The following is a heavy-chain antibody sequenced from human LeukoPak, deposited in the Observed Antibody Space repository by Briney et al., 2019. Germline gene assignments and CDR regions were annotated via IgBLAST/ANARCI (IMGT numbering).Heavy chain of an antibody. D-gene: IGHD3-3*01. Sequence: SETLSLTCTVSGGSISSYYWSWIRQPAGKGLEWIGRIYTSGSTNYNPSLKSRVTMSVDPSKNQFSLKLSSVTAADTAVYYCARDVHYDFWSGPSNWFDPWGQGTLVTVSS. J-gene: IGHJ5*02. CDR1: GGSISSYY. CDR2: IYTSGST. V-gene: IGHV4-4*07. CDR3: ARDVHYDFWSGPSNWFDP.